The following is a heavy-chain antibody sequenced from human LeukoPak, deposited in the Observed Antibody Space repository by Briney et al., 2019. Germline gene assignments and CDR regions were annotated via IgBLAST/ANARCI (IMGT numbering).Heavy chain of an antibody. Sequence: ASVKVSCKASGNILTRYTINWLRQAPGQGLEWMGWINTNTGKPVYAQGLTGRFVFSWDTSVSTAYLQISSLKTEDTGIYFCTSVIVGATAPWFDPWGQGTPVTVSS. J-gene: IGHJ5*02. CDR2: INTNTGKP. CDR3: TSVIVGATAPWFDP. CDR1: GNILTRYT. D-gene: IGHD1-26*01. V-gene: IGHV7-4-1*02.